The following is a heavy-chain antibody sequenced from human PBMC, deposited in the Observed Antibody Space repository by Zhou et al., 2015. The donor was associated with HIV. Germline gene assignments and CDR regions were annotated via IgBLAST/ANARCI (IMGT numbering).Heavy chain of an antibody. Sequence: QVQLVQSGAEVKKPGSSVKVSCKTSGDTFSSYAISWVRQAPGQGLEWMGGIVPIFKTANYAQKFQGRVTITADKSTTTVYLEVTSLRSEDTAVYYCARDRGAARPDWRYFDLWGRGTLVTVSS. D-gene: IGHD6-6*01. CDR2: IVPIFKTA. V-gene: IGHV1-69*06. J-gene: IGHJ2*01. CDR1: GDTFSSYA. CDR3: ARDRGAARPDWRYFDL.